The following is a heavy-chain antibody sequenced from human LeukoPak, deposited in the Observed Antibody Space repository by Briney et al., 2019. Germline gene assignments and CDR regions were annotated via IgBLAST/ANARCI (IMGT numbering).Heavy chain of an antibody. D-gene: IGHD6-19*01. J-gene: IGHJ3*02. CDR2: IIPILGIA. CDR3: ASRGSSGWWANDAFDI. Sequence: SVKVSCKASGGTFSSYAISWVRQAPGQGLEWMGRIIPILGIANYAQKFQGRVTITADKSTSTAYMELSSLRSEDTAVYYCASRGSSGWWANDAFDIWGQGTMVTVSS. CDR1: GGTFSSYA. V-gene: IGHV1-69*04.